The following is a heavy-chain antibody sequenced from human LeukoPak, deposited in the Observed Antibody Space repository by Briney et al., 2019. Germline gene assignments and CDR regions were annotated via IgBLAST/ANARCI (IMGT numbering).Heavy chain of an antibody. V-gene: IGHV3-23*01. Sequence: PGGSLRLSCAASGFTFNSNAMSWVRQAPGKGLEWVSGISGSGGSTYSADSVKGRFTISRDNSKNTLYLQMNSLRAEDTAVYYCARAVVTPANDAFDIWGQGTMVTVSS. J-gene: IGHJ3*02. CDR2: ISGSGGST. D-gene: IGHD4-23*01. CDR1: GFTFNSNA. CDR3: ARAVVTPANDAFDI.